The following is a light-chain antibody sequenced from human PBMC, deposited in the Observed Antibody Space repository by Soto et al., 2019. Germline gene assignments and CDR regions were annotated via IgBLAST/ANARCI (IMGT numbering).Light chain of an antibody. CDR3: ISYTTISTYV. J-gene: IGLJ1*01. CDR2: DVS. V-gene: IGLV2-14*03. Sequence: QSALTQPASVSGSPGQSIAISCTGTSSDVGSYNYVSWYQHHPGKAPKVMIYDVSSRPSGVSNRFSGSKSGYTASLTISWLQAEDEADYYCISYTTISTYVFGTGTKLTVL. CDR1: SSDVGSYNY.